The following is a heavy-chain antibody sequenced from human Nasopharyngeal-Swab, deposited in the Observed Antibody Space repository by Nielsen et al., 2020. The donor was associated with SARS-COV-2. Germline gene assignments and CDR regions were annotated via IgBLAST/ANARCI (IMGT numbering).Heavy chain of an antibody. CDR2: ISSSSSYI. V-gene: IGHV3-21*01. D-gene: IGHD2-2*01. J-gene: IGHJ6*02. Sequence: GGSLRLSCAASGFTFSSYSMNWVRPAPGKGLKWVSSISSSSSYIYYADSVKGRFTISRDNAKNSLYLQMNSLRAEDTAVYYCARDNPYCSSTSCYWAYYYYYGMDVWGQGTTVTVSS. CDR1: GFTFSSYS. CDR3: ARDNPYCSSTSCYWAYYYYYGMDV.